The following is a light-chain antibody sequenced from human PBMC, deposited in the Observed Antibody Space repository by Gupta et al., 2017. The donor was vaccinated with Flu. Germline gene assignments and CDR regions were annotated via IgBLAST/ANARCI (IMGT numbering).Light chain of an antibody. CDR3: QVGDTNTDQWL. J-gene: IGLJ3*02. V-gene: IGLV3-21*02. CDR2: DDD. Sequence: SLVLTQPPSVSVTPGPTASIACGGDNIGSETVHWYQQKPGQAPVLVLYDDDFRPSGIPGRFSGSNYGNTATLTISRVEAGDEADYYCQVGDTNTDQWLFGGGTMLTVL. CDR1: NIGSET.